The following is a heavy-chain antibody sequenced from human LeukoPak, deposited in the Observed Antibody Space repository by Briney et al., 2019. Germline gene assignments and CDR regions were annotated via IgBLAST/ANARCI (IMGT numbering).Heavy chain of an antibody. CDR1: GFTFSSYE. D-gene: IGHD1-7*01. CDR2: ISGGGGST. Sequence: GGSLRLSCAASGFTFSSYEMSWVRQAPGKGLEWVSAISGGGGSTYYADSVKGRFTISRDNSKNTLYLQMGSLRAEDMAVYYCARGSWNYYFDYWGQGTLVTVSS. CDR3: ARGSWNYYFDY. J-gene: IGHJ4*02. V-gene: IGHV3-23*01.